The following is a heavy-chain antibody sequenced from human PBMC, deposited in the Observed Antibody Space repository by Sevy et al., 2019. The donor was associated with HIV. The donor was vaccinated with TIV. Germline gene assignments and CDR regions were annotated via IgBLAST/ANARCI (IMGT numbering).Heavy chain of an antibody. CDR2: IKQDGSEK. D-gene: IGHD3-9*01. V-gene: IGHV3-7*01. CDR1: GFTFSSYW. CDR3: ARDGLRYFDWLLALDY. J-gene: IGHJ4*02. Sequence: GGSLGLSCAASGFTFSSYWMSWVRQAPGKGLEWVANIKQDGSEKYYVDSVKGRFTISRDNAKNSLYLQMNSLRAEDTAVYYCARDGLRYFDWLLALDYWGQGTLVTVSS.